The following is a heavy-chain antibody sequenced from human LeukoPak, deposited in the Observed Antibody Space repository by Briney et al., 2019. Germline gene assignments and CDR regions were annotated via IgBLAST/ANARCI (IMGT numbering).Heavy chain of an antibody. J-gene: IGHJ6*03. Sequence: GGSLRLSCAASGFSFSSFSMNWVRQAPGKGLEWVSYISGGSSFTYYVDSVKGRFTISRDNAKNSLYLQMNSLRAEDTAVYYCARARGRVRGVGYMDVWGKGTTITISS. CDR3: ARARGRVRGVGYMDV. CDR1: GFSFSSFS. CDR2: ISGGSSFT. V-gene: IGHV3-21*04. D-gene: IGHD3-10*01.